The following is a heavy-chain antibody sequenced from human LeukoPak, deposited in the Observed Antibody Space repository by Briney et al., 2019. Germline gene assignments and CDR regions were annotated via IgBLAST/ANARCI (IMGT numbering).Heavy chain of an antibody. CDR1: GGSFSGYY. CDR3: AGGRAYYDRKAFDI. Sequence: SETLSLTCAVYGGSFSGYYWSWIRQPPGKGLEWIGEINHSGSTNYNPSLKSRVTISVDTSKNQFSLKLSSVTAADTAVYYCAGGRAYYDRKAFDIWGQGTMVTVSS. J-gene: IGHJ3*02. V-gene: IGHV4-34*01. D-gene: IGHD3-22*01. CDR2: INHSGST.